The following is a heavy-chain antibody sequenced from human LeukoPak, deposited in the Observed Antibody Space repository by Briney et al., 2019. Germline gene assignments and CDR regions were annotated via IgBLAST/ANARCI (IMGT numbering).Heavy chain of an antibody. CDR2: ISSSGSTI. V-gene: IGHV3-11*01. CDR3: AKEPRGYSYGSFWFFDY. D-gene: IGHD5-18*01. CDR1: GFTFSDYY. Sequence: GGSLRLSCAASGFTFSDYYMSWIRQAPGKGLEWVSYISSSGSTIYYADSVKGRFTISRDNAKNSLYLQMNSLRAEDTAVYYCAKEPRGYSYGSFWFFDYWGQGTLVTVSS. J-gene: IGHJ4*02.